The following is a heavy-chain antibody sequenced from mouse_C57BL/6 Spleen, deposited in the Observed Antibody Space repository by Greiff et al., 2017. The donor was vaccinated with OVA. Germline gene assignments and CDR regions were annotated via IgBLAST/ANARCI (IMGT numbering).Heavy chain of an antibody. Sequence: QVQLQQPGAELVKPGASVKLSCKASGYTFTSYWMHWVKQRPGQGLEWIGMIHPNSGSTNYNEKFKSKATLTVDKSSSTAYMQLSSLTSEDSAVYYCARSVGGSSSYYFDYWGQGTTLTVSS. CDR2: IHPNSGST. J-gene: IGHJ2*01. CDR3: ARSVGGSSSYYFDY. V-gene: IGHV1-64*01. D-gene: IGHD1-1*01. CDR1: GYTFTSYW.